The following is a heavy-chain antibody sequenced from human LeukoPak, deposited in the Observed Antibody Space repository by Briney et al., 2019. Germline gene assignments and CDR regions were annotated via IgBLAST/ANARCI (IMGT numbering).Heavy chain of an antibody. Sequence: GASVKVSCKASGYTFTGYYMHWVRQAPGQGLEWMGWINPNSGGTNYAQKFQGRVTMTRDTSISTAYMELSRLRSDGTAVYYCAREREEDYYDSSGMPDYWGQGTLVTVSS. CDR3: AREREEDYYDSSGMPDY. J-gene: IGHJ4*02. CDR1: GYTFTGYY. CDR2: INPNSGGT. V-gene: IGHV1-2*02. D-gene: IGHD3-22*01.